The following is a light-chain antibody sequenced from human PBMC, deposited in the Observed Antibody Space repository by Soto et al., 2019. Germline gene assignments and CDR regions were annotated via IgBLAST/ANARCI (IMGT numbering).Light chain of an antibody. J-gene: IGLJ1*01. CDR3: SSYTSSSTYV. CDR1: SSDVGSYNR. CDR2: EVS. V-gene: IGLV2-18*02. Sequence: QSALTQPPSVSGSPGQSVAISCTGTSSDVGSYNRVSWYQQPPGTAPKVMIYEVSNRPSGVPDRFSGSKSGNTASLTISGLQAEDEADCYCSSYTSSSTYVFGTGTKVTVL.